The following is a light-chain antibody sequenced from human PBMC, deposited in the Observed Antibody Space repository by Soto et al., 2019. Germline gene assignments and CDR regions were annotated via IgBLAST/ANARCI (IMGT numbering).Light chain of an antibody. CDR3: QQHISWPLT. CDR1: QSVSRY. Sequence: ITLTQSPATLSLSPGDRSTLSLMASQSVSRYLAWYQQNPGQAPRLLIYDASNWGSGIPARFSGSGSGTDFTLTISSLQPADFAIYYCQQHISWPLTFGGGTKVDIK. V-gene: IGKV3-11*01. J-gene: IGKJ4*02. CDR2: DAS.